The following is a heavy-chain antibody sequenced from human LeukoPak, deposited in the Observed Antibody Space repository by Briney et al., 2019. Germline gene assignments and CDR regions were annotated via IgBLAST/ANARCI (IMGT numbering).Heavy chain of an antibody. J-gene: IGHJ4*02. D-gene: IGHD3-10*01. Sequence: ASVKVSCKASGFTFTGYYMHWVRQAPGQGLEWMGWINPNSGGTNYAQKFQGRVTMTRDTSITTAYMELTCLRSDDTAVYYCARDLFYSVSGTYYNVGRVFNYWGQGTLVTVSS. CDR1: GFTFTGYY. CDR3: ARDLFYSVSGTYYNVGRVFNY. CDR2: INPNSGGT. V-gene: IGHV1-2*02.